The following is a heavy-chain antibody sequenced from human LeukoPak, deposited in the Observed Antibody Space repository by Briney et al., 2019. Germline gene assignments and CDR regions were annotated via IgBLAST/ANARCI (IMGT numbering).Heavy chain of an antibody. CDR1: GFTFSSYG. V-gene: IGHV3-30*02. J-gene: IGHJ4*02. Sequence: PGGSLRLSCAASGFTFSSYGMHWVRQAPGKGLEWVAFIRYDGSNKYYADSVKGRFTISRDNSKDTLYLQMNSLRAEDTAVYYCAKSGYSYGYSFDYWGQGTLVTVSS. D-gene: IGHD5-18*01. CDR2: IRYDGSNK. CDR3: AKSGYSYGYSFDY.